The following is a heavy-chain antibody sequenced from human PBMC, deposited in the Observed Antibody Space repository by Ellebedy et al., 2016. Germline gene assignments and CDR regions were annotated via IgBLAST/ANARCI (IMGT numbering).Heavy chain of an antibody. V-gene: IGHV3-7*01. CDR2: IKEDGSEK. CDR1: GFTFSNYW. CDR3: ARGGSDMDV. D-gene: IGHD3-16*01. J-gene: IGHJ6*03. Sequence: GGSLRLXXAVSGFTFSNYWMSWVRQAPGKGLEWVANIKEDGSEKNYVDSVKGRFTISRDNTKYSLYLQMNSLRAEDTAVYYCARGGSDMDVWGKGTTVTVSS.